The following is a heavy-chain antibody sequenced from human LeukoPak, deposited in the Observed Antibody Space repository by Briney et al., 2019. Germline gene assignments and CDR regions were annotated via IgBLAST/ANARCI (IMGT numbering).Heavy chain of an antibody. Sequence: GGSLRLSCVASGFTFSTYSMNWVRQAPGKGLEWVSYISSSSSYIYYADSVKGRFTISRDNAKNSLYLQMNSLRAEDTAVYYCARDRVVVAASPTRKRSDAFDIWGQGTMVTVSS. CDR3: ARDRVVVAASPTRKRSDAFDI. CDR2: ISSSSSYI. J-gene: IGHJ3*02. CDR1: GFTFSTYS. D-gene: IGHD2-15*01. V-gene: IGHV3-21*05.